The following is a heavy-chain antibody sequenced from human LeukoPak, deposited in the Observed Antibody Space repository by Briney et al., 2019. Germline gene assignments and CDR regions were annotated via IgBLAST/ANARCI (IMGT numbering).Heavy chain of an antibody. Sequence: GGSLRLSCAASGFSFSNYDMSWVRQAPGKGLEWVSTMSASGGRTYYADPVKGRLTISRDNSKNTLFLQMNSLRAGDTAVYYCAKDWLDYWGQGTLVTVSS. D-gene: IGHD6-19*01. V-gene: IGHV3-23*01. J-gene: IGHJ4*02. CDR1: GFSFSNYD. CDR2: MSASGGRT. CDR3: AKDWLDY.